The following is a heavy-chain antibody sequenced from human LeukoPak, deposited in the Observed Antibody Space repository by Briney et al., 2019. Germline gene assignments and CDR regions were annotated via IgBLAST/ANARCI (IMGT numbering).Heavy chain of an antibody. CDR2: ISYDGGNK. D-gene: IGHD5-12*01. Sequence: AGGSLRLSCAASGFTFSSYGMHWVRQAPGKGLEWVAVISYDGGNKYYADSVKGRFTISRDNSKNTLYLQMNSLRAEDTAVYYCARDALRVATSNWFDPWGQGTLVTVSS. V-gene: IGHV3-30*19. CDR1: GFTFSSYG. CDR3: ARDALRVATSNWFDP. J-gene: IGHJ5*02.